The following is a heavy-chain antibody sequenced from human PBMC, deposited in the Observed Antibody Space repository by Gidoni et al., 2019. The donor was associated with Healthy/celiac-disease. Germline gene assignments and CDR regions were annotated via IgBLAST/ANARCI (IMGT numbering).Heavy chain of an antibody. V-gene: IGHV4-59*08. Sequence: QVQLQESGPGLVKPSETLSPTCTVSGGSISSYYWSWIRQPPGKGLEWIGYIYYSGGPNYNPSLKSRVTISVDTSKNQFSLKLSSVTAADTAVYYCASFRPGYWGQGTLVTVSS. CDR1: GGSISSYY. D-gene: IGHD2-2*01. CDR2: IYYSGGP. CDR3: ASFRPGY. J-gene: IGHJ4*02.